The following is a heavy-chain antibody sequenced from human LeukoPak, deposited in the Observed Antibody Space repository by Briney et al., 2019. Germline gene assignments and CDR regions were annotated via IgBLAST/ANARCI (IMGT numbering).Heavy chain of an antibody. CDR3: ARFTPYYDILTGSGMDV. CDR1: VFTFSSYA. CDR2: ISGSGGST. V-gene: IGHV3-23*01. D-gene: IGHD3-9*01. J-gene: IGHJ6*02. Sequence: PGGSLRLSCAASVFTFSSYAMSWVRQAPGKGLEWVSAISGSGGSTYYADSVEGRFTISRDNSKNTVYLQMNSLRAEDTAVYYCARFTPYYDILTGSGMDVWGQGTTVTVSS.